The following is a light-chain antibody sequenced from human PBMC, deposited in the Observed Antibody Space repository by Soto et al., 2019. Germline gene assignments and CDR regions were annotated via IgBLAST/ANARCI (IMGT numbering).Light chain of an antibody. J-gene: IGKJ1*01. Sequence: EIVLTQSPGTLSLSPGERGTLSCRASQRFGSSNLAWYQQKPGQAPRLLIYGASSRATGIQDRFSGSGSVTNFTLTISRLEPEDFAVYYCQQFGISPWTFGQGTKVDIK. CDR3: QQFGISPWT. CDR1: QRFGSSN. CDR2: GAS. V-gene: IGKV3-20*01.